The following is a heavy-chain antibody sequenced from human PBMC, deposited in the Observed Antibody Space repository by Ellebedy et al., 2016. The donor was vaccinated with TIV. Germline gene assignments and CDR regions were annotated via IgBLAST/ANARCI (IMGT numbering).Heavy chain of an antibody. CDR3: AIDSRRDGSGALDY. D-gene: IGHD5-24*01. Sequence: GESLKISCAASGFAFTTYAMHWVRQAPGKGLEWVAVVSYDGSNRYSTDSVKGRFTISRDNSKTTLYLQMSSPRPEDTAMYYWAIDSRRDGSGALDYWGQGTLAIVSS. CDR2: VSYDGSNR. CDR1: GFAFTTYA. J-gene: IGHJ4*02. V-gene: IGHV3-30-3*01.